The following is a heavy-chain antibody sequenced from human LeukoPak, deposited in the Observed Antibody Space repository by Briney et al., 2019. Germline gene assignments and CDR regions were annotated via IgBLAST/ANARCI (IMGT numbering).Heavy chain of an antibody. V-gene: IGHV3-48*01. CDR3: ARFRTWGDKAFDY. J-gene: IGHJ4*02. CDR2: ISSSSSTI. D-gene: IGHD2-21*02. CDR1: GFTFSSYS. Sequence: GGSLRLSCAASGFTFSSYSMNWVRQAPGKGLEWVSYISSSSSTIYYADSVKGRFTISRDNAKNSLYLQMNSLRAEDTAVYYCARFRTWGDKAFDYWGQGTLVTVSS.